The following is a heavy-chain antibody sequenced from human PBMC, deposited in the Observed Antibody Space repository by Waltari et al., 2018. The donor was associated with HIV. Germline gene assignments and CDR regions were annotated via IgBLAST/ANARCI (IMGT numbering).Heavy chain of an antibody. J-gene: IGHJ6*02. Sequence: EVQLVASGGGLIEPGGSLRVSCEASGFIMLSNNMSWVRQAPGKGLEWVSVIYSGGSRYYADSVKGRFIISRDNSKNTVSLHMNSLRAEDTAVYYCARDPRSSGYYGMDVWGQGIKVTVSS. D-gene: IGHD1-26*01. CDR1: GFIMLSNN. CDR3: ARDPRSSGYYGMDV. CDR2: IYSGGSR. V-gene: IGHV3-53*01.